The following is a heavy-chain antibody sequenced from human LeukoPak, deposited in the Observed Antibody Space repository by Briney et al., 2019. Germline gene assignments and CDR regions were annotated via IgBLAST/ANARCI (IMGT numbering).Heavy chain of an antibody. CDR3: TNVPRGVGDY. CDR2: IKQDGSEQ. J-gene: IGHJ4*02. D-gene: IGHD3-10*01. CDR1: GFTFSGYW. V-gene: IGHV3-7*01. Sequence: QPGGSLRLSRAASGFTFSGYWMNWVRQAPGRGLEWVAHIKQDGSEQYYVDSVKGRFTISRDNARNALYLQMNSLRAEDTAIYYCTNVPRGVGDYWGQGTLVTVSS.